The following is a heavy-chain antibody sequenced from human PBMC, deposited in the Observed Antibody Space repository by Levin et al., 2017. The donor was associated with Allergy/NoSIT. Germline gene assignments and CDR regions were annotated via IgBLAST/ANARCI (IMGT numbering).Heavy chain of an antibody. CDR3: ARYSSSWVTLDH. Sequence: GGSLRLSCAASGFTFSSYTMHWVRQAPGKGLEWVALISYDGSNKYYPDSVKGRFTISRDNSKNTMYVQMNSLRAEDTAVYYCARYSSSWVTLDHWGQGTLVTVSS. V-gene: IGHV3-30-3*01. CDR2: ISYDGSNK. CDR1: GFTFSSYT. D-gene: IGHD6-13*01. J-gene: IGHJ4*02.